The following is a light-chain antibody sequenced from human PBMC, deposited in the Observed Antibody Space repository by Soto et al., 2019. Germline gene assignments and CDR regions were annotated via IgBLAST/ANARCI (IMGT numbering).Light chain of an antibody. Sequence: IHITQKQSAVSPSXGATFTITXXASQGIYSRLAWYQQKPGKAPELLIYATSTLQNGVPSRFSGSGSGTDFTLTISSLQPEDFATYYCQQLNSYLRTSGGGSKADI. CDR3: QQLNSYLRT. CDR2: ATS. V-gene: IGKV1-12*01. CDR1: QGIYSR. J-gene: IGKJ4*01.